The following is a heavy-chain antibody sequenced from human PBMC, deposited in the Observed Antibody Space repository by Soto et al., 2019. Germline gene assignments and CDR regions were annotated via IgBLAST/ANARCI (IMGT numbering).Heavy chain of an antibody. J-gene: IGHJ6*02. Sequence: ASVKVSCKASGGTFSSYAISWVRQAPGQGLEWMGGIIPIFGTANYAQKFQGRVTITADESTSTAYMELSSLRSEDTAVYYCAGGSGSYPYYYYGMDVWGQGTTVTVSS. CDR2: IIPIFGTA. CDR3: AGGSGSYPYYYYGMDV. CDR1: GGTFSSYA. V-gene: IGHV1-69*13. D-gene: IGHD3-10*01.